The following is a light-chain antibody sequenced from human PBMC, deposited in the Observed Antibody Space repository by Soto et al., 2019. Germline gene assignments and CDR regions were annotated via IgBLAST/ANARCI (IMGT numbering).Light chain of an antibody. CDR2: DVS. CDR1: SSDVGGYRY. J-gene: IGLJ1*01. V-gene: IGLV2-14*01. Sequence: QSALTQPASVSGSPGQSITISCTGTSSDVGGYRYVSWYQQHPGTAPKLMIYDVSNRPSGVSNRFSGSKSGNTASLTISGLQAEDEADYYCSSYTSSSRYVFGSGTKVTVL. CDR3: SSYTSSSRYV.